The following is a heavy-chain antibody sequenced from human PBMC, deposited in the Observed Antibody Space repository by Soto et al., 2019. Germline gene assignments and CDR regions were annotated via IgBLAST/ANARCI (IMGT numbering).Heavy chain of an antibody. J-gene: IGHJ6*03. V-gene: IGHV4-31*03. Sequence: PSETLSLTCTVSGGSISSGGYYWSWIRQHPGKGLEWIGYIYYSGSTYYNPSLKSRVTISVDTSKNQFSLKLSSVTAADTAVYYFARESGLAPYYYYYYMDVWGKGTTVTVPS. CDR1: GGSISSGGYY. CDR2: IYYSGST. CDR3: ARESGLAPYYYYYYMDV. D-gene: IGHD3-3*01.